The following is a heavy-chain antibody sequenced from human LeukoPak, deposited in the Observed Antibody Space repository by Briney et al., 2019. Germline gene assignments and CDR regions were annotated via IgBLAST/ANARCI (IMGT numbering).Heavy chain of an antibody. CDR3: AREGSWNHRPYYYYMDV. Sequence: SVKVSCKASGGTFSSYAISWVRQAPGQGLEWMGGIIPIFGTANYAQKFQGRVTITTDESTSTAYMELSSLRSEDTAVYYCAREGSWNHRPYYYYMDVWGKGTTVTVSS. V-gene: IGHV1-69*05. CDR2: IIPIFGTA. J-gene: IGHJ6*03. CDR1: GGTFSSYA. D-gene: IGHD1-14*01.